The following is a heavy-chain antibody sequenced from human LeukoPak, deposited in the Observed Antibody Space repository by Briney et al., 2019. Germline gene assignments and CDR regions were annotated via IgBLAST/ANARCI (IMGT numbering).Heavy chain of an antibody. CDR1: GFTFSNCA. D-gene: IGHD6-13*01. CDR2: ISSGGDNT. CDR3: ARDSSRYSSSSDY. J-gene: IGHJ4*02. V-gene: IGHV3-23*01. Sequence: GGSLRLSCAASGFTFSNCAMNWVRQAPGKGLEWVSIISSGGDNTYYADSVKGRFTISRDNSKNTLYLQMNSLRAEDTAVYYCARDSSRYSSSSDYWGQGTLVTVSS.